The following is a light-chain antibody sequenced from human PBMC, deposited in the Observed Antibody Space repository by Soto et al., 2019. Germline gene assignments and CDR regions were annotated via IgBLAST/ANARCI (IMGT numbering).Light chain of an antibody. J-gene: IGKJ2*01. CDR2: DAS. CDR1: QSISNW. CDR3: QQYYGYYT. Sequence: DIQMTQSPSTLSASVGDRVTITCRATQSISNWLAWYQQKPGKAPKLLIYDASSLESGVPSRFSGSGSGTDFTLTISSLQPDDFATYYRQQYYGYYTFGQGTKVEIK. V-gene: IGKV1-5*01.